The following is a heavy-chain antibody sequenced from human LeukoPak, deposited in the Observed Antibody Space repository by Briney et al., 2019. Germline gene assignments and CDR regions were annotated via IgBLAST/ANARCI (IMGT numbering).Heavy chain of an antibody. Sequence: ASVKVSCKASGYTFTDYFFHWVRQAPGQGLEWMGWINPNSGGTDYAQKFQGRVSMTRDTSISTAYMELSRLRFDDTAVYYCARVIPATQGGDYWGQGTLVTVSS. J-gene: IGHJ4*02. CDR1: GYTFTDYF. CDR2: INPNSGGT. V-gene: IGHV1-2*02. D-gene: IGHD2-15*01. CDR3: ARVIPATQGGDY.